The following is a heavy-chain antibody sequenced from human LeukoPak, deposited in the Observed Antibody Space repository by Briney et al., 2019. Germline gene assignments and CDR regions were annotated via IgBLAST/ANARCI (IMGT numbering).Heavy chain of an antibody. V-gene: IGHV3-23*01. Sequence: GLSVRLFCGASRFTFSDYAMMWVPQAPGRGLEWVFAIIGSVGTTSYEDSVKGRLVISRVNYKNTLYLQMNSLIVEDTAVYYCATESGHTYDYCDYWGRRTLVTVSS. D-gene: IGHD5-18*01. J-gene: IGHJ4*01. CDR1: RFTFSDYA. CDR3: ATESGHTYDYCDY. CDR2: IIGSVGTT.